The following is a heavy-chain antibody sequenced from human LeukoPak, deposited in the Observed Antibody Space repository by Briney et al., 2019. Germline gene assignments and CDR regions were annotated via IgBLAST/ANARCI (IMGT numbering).Heavy chain of an antibody. CDR1: GYTFTSYY. J-gene: IGHJ4*02. CDR3: ARENSGYDTYYFDY. D-gene: IGHD5-12*01. CDR2: INPSGGST. V-gene: IGHV1-46*01. Sequence: ASVKVSCKASGYTFTSYYMHWVRQAPGQGLEWMGIINPSGGSTSYAQKFQGRVTITRDMSTSTVYMELSSLRAEDTAVYYCARENSGYDTYYFDYWGQGTLVTVSS.